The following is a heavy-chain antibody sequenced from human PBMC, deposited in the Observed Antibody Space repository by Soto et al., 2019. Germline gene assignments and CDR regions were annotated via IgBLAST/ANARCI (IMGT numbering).Heavy chain of an antibody. CDR3: ARHGSDSGWFFFDP. CDR2: VSYSGST. CDR1: GGAIGGYY. V-gene: IGHV4-59*08. Sequence: SETLSLTCSLSGGAIGGYYCSWIRQPPGKALEWIGYVSYSGSTDYHPSLKSRVSISIDTSKNQFSLKMISVTAADTAVYYCARHGSDSGWFFFDPWGQGAQVTVSS. D-gene: IGHD6-19*01. J-gene: IGHJ5*02.